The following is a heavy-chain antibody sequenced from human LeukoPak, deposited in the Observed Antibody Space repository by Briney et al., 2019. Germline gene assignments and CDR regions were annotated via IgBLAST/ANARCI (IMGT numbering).Heavy chain of an antibody. D-gene: IGHD2-2*02. J-gene: IGHJ6*02. Sequence: SETLSLTCTVSGGSISSGGYYWSWIRQHPGKGLEWIGYIYYSGSTYYNPSLKSRVTISVDTSKNQFSLKLSSVTAADTAVYYCARTGGGYQLLYPLVDYYYYGMDVWGQGTTVTVSS. CDR2: IYYSGST. CDR3: ARTGGGYQLLYPLVDYYYYGMDV. CDR1: GGSISSGGYY. V-gene: IGHV4-31*03.